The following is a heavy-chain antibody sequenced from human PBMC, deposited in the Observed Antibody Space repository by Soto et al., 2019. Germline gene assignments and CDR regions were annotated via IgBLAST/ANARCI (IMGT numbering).Heavy chain of an antibody. V-gene: IGHV3-23*01. D-gene: IGHD3-10*01. J-gene: IGHJ6*02. CDR1: AFTFKFYA. CDR2: ITGSGGDT. Sequence: PGGSLRLSCAASAFTFKFYAMSWVRQAPGKGLEWVSAITGSGGDTYYADSVKGRFTISRDNSKNTLYLQMNSLRVEDTAIYYCAKDPRSLRADSMSSGSEVVDVWGQGTTVTVSS. CDR3: AKDPRSLRADSMSSGSEVVDV.